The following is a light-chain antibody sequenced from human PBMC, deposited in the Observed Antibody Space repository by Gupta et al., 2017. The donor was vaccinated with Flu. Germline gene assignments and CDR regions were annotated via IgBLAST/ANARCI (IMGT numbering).Light chain of an antibody. V-gene: IGKV2-30*01. J-gene: IGKJ1*01. Sequence: VTLGQPASIAGRSSQSLVYSDGGTSLHWFQQRKGKYPRSLINQVSHSEAGVTAEFSGSGSGTEFTTNTSRVEEEDGGVDFCMQGASGSWALGQGTKVDIK. CDR2: QVS. CDR1: QSLVYSDGGTS. CDR3: MQGASGSWA.